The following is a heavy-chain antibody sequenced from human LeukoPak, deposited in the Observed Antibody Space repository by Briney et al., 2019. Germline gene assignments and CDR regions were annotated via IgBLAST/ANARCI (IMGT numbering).Heavy chain of an antibody. D-gene: IGHD3-22*01. J-gene: IGHJ4*02. CDR1: EFNVSSSY. CDR2: IYRGGST. V-gene: IGHV3-53*01. CDR3: ATSTSSSSGYRPLDY. Sequence: GGSLRLSCAAYEFNVSSSYVYWVRQAPGKGLEWDSLIYRGGSTDYADSVRGRFTISRDNSKNTVYLQMNSLRVEDTAVYYCATSTSSSSGYRPLDYWGQGTLVTVSS.